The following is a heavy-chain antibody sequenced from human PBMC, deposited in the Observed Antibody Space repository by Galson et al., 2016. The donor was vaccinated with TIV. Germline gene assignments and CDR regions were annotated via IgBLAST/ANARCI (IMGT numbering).Heavy chain of an antibody. D-gene: IGHD3-16*01. Sequence: SVKVSCKASGYTFTSHTMHWVRQAPGQRLEWMGWINVGNGNTKYVQKFKGRVTITSDTSARIAYMELSTLTSEDTAMYYCARDRLGAKRAFDNWGQGTMVTVSS. CDR1: GYTFTSHT. J-gene: IGHJ3*02. CDR2: INVGNGNT. CDR3: ARDRLGAKRAFDN. V-gene: IGHV1-3*01.